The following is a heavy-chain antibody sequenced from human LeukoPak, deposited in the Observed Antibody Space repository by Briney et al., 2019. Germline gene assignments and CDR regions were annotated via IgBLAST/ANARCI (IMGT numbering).Heavy chain of an antibody. CDR2: ISAYNGNT. V-gene: IGHV1-18*01. Sequence: ASVTVSCKASGYTFSSYGISWVRQAPGQGLEWMGWISAYNGNTYYAQNLQGRVTMTTDTSTSTAYMELRSLRSDDTAVYYCARDLKRGYSSGRYSWGTGYSNDYWGQGTLVTVSS. J-gene: IGHJ4*02. CDR1: GYTFSSYG. D-gene: IGHD6-19*01. CDR3: ARDLKRGYSSGRYSWGTGYSNDY.